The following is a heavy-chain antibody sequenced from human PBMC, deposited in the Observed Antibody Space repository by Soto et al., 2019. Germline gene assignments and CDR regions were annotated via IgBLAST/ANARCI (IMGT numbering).Heavy chain of an antibody. J-gene: IGHJ6*02. Sequence: SETLSLTCAVSGYSIASGYYWAWIRQSPGKGLEWIGSIYRAGSVYYNPSLNSRVAVSLDTSKNHLSLKLTSVTAADTAVYYCARTFDYYGMDVWGQGTPVPVSS. CDR3: ARTFDYYGMDV. V-gene: IGHV4-38-2*01. CDR1: GYSIASGYY. CDR2: IYRAGSV.